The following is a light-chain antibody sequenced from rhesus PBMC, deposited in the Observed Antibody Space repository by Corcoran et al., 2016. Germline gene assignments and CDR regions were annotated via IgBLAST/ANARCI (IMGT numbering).Light chain of an antibody. J-gene: IGKJ2*01. CDR3: QQHDNSPYS. CDR1: QGISNW. V-gene: IGKV1-69*01. CDR2: RAS. Sequence: DIQMTQSPSSLSASVGDRVTITCRASQGISNWLAWYQQKPGKAPKLLIYRASNLETGVPSRFSGSGAWTDFTLTISSLQPEDIATYYCQQHDNSPYSFGQGTKVEIK.